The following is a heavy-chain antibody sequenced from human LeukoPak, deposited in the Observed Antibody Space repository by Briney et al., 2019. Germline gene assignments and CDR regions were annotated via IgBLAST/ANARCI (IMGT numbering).Heavy chain of an antibody. CDR2: ISSSSSTI. V-gene: IGHV3-48*01. CDR1: GFTFSSYS. J-gene: IGHJ3*02. Sequence: GGSLRLSCAASGFTFSSYSMNWVRQAPGKGLEWVSYISSSSSTIYYADSVKGRFTISRDNSKNTLYLQMNSLRAEDTAVYYCAKDDSSSWYKASAFDIWGQGTMVTVSS. CDR3: AKDDSSSWYKASAFDI. D-gene: IGHD6-13*01.